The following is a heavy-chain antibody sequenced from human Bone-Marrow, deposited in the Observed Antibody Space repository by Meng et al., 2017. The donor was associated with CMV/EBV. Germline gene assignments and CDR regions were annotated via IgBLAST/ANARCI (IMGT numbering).Heavy chain of an antibody. CDR1: GGSISSSSYY. Sequence: SETLSLTCTVSGGSISSSSYYWGWIRQPPGKGLEWIGSIYYSGSTYYNPSLKSRVTISVDTSKNRFSLKLSSVTAADTAVYYCAMMGGHAFDIWGQGSMVTVSS. D-gene: IGHD1-26*01. CDR3: AMMGGHAFDI. CDR2: IYYSGST. V-gene: IGHV4-39*01. J-gene: IGHJ3*02.